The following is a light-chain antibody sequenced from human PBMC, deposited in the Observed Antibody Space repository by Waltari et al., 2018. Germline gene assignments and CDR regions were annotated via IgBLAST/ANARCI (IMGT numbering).Light chain of an antibody. Sequence: EVVLTQSLGTLPLPPGERATLFCRASQSIIRYLVWYQKRPGQAPRLLIYGPSIRAAGIPDRFSGSGSGTDFTLSTSRLEHEDFAVYYCQNHERLPATFGQGTRVEIK. V-gene: IGKV3-20*01. J-gene: IGKJ1*01. CDR3: QNHERLPAT. CDR2: GPS. CDR1: QSIIRY.